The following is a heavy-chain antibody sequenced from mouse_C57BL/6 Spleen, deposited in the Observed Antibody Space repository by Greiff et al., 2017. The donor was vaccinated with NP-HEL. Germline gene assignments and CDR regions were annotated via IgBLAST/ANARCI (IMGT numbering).Heavy chain of an antibody. CDR3: ARNSLYYGNSAWFAY. CDR1: GFSLSTSGMG. CDR2: IYWDDDK. J-gene: IGHJ3*01. V-gene: IGHV8-12*01. Sequence: QVQLKESGPGILQSSQTLSLTCSFSGFSLSTSGMGVSWIRQPSGKGLEWLAHIYWDDDKRYNPSLKSRLTISKDTSRNQVFLKITSVDTADTATYYCARNSLYYGNSAWFAYWGQGTLVTVSA. D-gene: IGHD2-1*01.